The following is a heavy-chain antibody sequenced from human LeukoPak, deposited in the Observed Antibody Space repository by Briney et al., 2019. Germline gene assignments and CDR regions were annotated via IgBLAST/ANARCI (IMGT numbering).Heavy chain of an antibody. D-gene: IGHD3-10*01. CDR1: GYTFTGYY. CDR3: ARGAIPVRGVIITSPLAPDY. CDR2: INPNSGGT. V-gene: IGHV1-2*04. J-gene: IGHJ4*02. Sequence: AASVKVSCKASGYTFTGYYMHWVQQAPGQGLEWMGWINPNSGGTNYAQKFQGWVTMTRDTSISTAYMELSRLRSDDTAVYYCARGAIPVRGVIITSPLAPDYWGQGTLVTVSS.